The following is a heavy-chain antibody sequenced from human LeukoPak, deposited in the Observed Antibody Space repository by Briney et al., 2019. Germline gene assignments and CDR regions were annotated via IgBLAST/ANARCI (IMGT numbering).Heavy chain of an antibody. V-gene: IGHV3-9*01. Sequence: PGWSLRLSCAASGFTFNDYAMHWVRQAPGKGLEWVSGIDWNSGSITYADSVKGRFTISRDNDKNSLYLQLNSLSAEDTAVYYCEERGITMIGGVWGKGTTVTISS. CDR1: GFTFNDYA. D-gene: IGHD3-10*02. CDR2: IDWNSGSI. J-gene: IGHJ6*04. CDR3: EERGITMIGGV.